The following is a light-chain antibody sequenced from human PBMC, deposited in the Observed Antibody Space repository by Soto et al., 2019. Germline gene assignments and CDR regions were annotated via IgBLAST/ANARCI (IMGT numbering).Light chain of an antibody. CDR1: QVFGSS. CDR2: DAS. Sequence: EIVMTQFPATLSVSPGERATFSCRASQVFGSSLAWYQQKPGQAPRLLIYDASTRATGIPARFSGSGSGTEFTLTISRLEPEDFAVYYCQQYGSSGTFGQGTKVDI. J-gene: IGKJ1*01. V-gene: IGKV3-15*01. CDR3: QQYGSSGT.